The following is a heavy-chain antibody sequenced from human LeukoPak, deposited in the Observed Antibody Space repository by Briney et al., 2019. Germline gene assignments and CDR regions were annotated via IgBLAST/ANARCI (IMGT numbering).Heavy chain of an antibody. Sequence: ASVKVSCKASGYTFTNYGSNWVRQAPGQWLEWMGWINAKNGNTNSPQKLQGRVTLTTDTSTSTAYMELRSLTSDDTALYYCARDSQWPNWGQGTLVTVSS. CDR2: INAKNGNT. J-gene: IGHJ4*02. V-gene: IGHV1-18*01. D-gene: IGHD6-19*01. CDR3: ARDSQWPN. CDR1: GYTFTNYG.